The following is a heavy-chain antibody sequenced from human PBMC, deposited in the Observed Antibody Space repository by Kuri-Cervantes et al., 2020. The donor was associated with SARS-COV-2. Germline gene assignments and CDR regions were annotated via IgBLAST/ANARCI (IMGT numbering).Heavy chain of an antibody. V-gene: IGHV3-23*01. CDR3: AKVHSGDNAYFDY. J-gene: IGHJ4*02. Sequence: GGSLRLSCAVSGFASSNSAMSWVRQAQGKGLEWVSSISLNGGSQYYADSVKGRFTISRDNSKNTLYLQMSSLRAEDTAVYSCAKVHSGDNAYFDYWGQGTLVTVSS. D-gene: IGHD4/OR15-4a*01. CDR2: ISLNGGSQ. CDR1: GFASSNSA.